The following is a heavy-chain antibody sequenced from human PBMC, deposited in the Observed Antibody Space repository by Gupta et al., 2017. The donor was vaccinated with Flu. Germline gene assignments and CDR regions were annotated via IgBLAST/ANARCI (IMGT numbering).Heavy chain of an antibody. CDR3: AAYCSGGSCYFYYYYGMDV. Sequence: QVQLVQSGAEVKKPGSSVKVSCKASGGTFSSYAISWVRQAPGQGREWMGGIIPIFGTANYAQKFQGRVTITADESTSTAYMELSSLRSEDTAVYYCAAYCSGGSCYFYYYYGMDVWGQGTTVTVSS. J-gene: IGHJ6*02. V-gene: IGHV1-69*01. CDR2: IIPIFGTA. CDR1: GGTFSSYA. D-gene: IGHD2-15*01.